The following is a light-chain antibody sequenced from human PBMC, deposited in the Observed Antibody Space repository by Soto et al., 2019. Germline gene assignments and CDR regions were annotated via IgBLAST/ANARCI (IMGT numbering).Light chain of an antibody. CDR3: QQFNNYPWT. Sequence: AIQLTQSPSSLSASVGDRVTITCRASQGISSALAWYQQKPGKAPKLLIYDASSLESGVPSRFSGSGSGTDFTLTISRLKPEDFATYYCQQFNNYPWTFGQGTKVEIK. J-gene: IGKJ1*01. CDR1: QGISSA. CDR2: DAS. V-gene: IGKV1D-13*01.